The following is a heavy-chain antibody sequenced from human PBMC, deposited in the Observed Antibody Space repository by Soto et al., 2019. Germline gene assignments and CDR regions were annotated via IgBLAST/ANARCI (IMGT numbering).Heavy chain of an antibody. V-gene: IGHV2-5*01. CDR1: GFSLSTSGVG. D-gene: IGHD3-10*01. Sequence: QITLKESGPTLVKPTQTLTLTCTFSGFSLSTSGVGVGWIRQPPGKALEWLALIYWNDDKRYSPSLKSRLTITKDTSKNQVVLTMTNMDPVDTATYYCAHSISYYGSGSYYNESGPLGWFDPWGQGTLVTVSS. CDR3: AHSISYYGSGSYYNESGPLGWFDP. J-gene: IGHJ5*02. CDR2: IYWNDDK.